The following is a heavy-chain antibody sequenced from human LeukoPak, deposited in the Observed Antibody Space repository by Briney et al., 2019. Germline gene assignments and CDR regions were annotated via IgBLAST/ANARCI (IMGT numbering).Heavy chain of an antibody. CDR1: GGSISSGSYY. V-gene: IGHV4-61*02. J-gene: IGHJ5*02. D-gene: IGHD6-13*01. CDR3: ATGGAAAGWFDP. Sequence: PSETLSLTCTVSGGSISSGSYYWSWIRQPAGKGLEWIGRIYTSGSTNYNPSLKSRVTISVDTSKNQFSLKLSSVTAADTAVYYCATGGAAAGWFDPWGQGTLVTVPS. CDR2: IYTSGST.